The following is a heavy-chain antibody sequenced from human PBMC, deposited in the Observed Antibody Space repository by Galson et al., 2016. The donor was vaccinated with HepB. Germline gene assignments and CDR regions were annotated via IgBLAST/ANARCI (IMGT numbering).Heavy chain of an antibody. CDR1: GFNFSSYG. Sequence: SLRLSCAASGFNFSSYGMHWVRQAPGKGLEWVAVIWNDGSNKFYADSVKGRFTISRDNSKFTLYLQMNNLRAEDTAVYYCAKDLVGDFWSGYDYWGQGTPVSISS. CDR3: AKDLVGDFWSGYDY. J-gene: IGHJ4*02. CDR2: IWNDGSNK. V-gene: IGHV3-33*06. D-gene: IGHD3-3*01.